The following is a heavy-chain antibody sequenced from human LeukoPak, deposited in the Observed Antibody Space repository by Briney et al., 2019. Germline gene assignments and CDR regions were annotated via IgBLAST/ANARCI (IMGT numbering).Heavy chain of an antibody. Sequence: SETLSLTCTVSGGSISSYYWSWIRQPPGKGLEWIGYIYYSGSTNYNPSLKSRVTISVDTSKNQFSLKLRSVTAADTAVYYCARDQYNWNYWGQGTLVTVSS. V-gene: IGHV4-59*01. CDR1: GGSISSYY. CDR2: IYYSGST. J-gene: IGHJ4*02. CDR3: ARDQYNWNY. D-gene: IGHD1-20*01.